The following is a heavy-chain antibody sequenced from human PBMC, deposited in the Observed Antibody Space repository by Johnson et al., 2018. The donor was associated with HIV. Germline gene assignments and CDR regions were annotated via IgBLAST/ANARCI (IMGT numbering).Heavy chain of an antibody. J-gene: IGHJ3*02. CDR2: ISYDGSNK. CDR3: ARRKIAAAGRDAFDI. CDR1: GFTFSSYA. V-gene: IGHV3-30*04. Sequence: QVQLVESGGGVVQPGRSLRLSCAASGFTFSSYAMHWVRQAPGKGLEWVAVISYDGSNKYYAESVKGRFTISRDNPKNTLYLQMNSLRAEDTAVYYCARRKIAAAGRDAFDIWGQGTMVTVSS. D-gene: IGHD6-13*01.